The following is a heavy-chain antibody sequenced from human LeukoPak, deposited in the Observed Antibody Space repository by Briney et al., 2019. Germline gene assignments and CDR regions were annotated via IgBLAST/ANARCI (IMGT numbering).Heavy chain of an antibody. V-gene: IGHV4-31*03. CDR1: GGSISSGGYY. D-gene: IGHD2-21*01. J-gene: IGHJ6*02. CDR3: ARDPRFPTPVGMDV. Sequence: PWETLSLTCTVSGGSISSGGYYWSWIRQHPGKGLEWIGYIYYSGSTYYNPSLKSRVTISVDTSKNQFSLKLSSVTAADTAVYYCARDPRFPTPVGMDVWGRGTTVTVSS. CDR2: IYYSGST.